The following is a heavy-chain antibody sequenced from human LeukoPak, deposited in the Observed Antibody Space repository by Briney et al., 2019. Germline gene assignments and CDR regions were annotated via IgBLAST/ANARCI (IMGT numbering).Heavy chain of an antibody. Sequence: GGSLRLSCAASGFTFSSYSMNWVRQAPGKGLEWVSSISSSSSYIYYADSVKGRFTISRDNAKNSLYLQMNSLRAEDTAVYYCARDLPKTTAKGRAFDIWGQGTMVTVSS. CDR2: ISSSSSYI. CDR3: ARDLPKTTAKGRAFDI. CDR1: GFTFSSYS. D-gene: IGHD4-17*01. V-gene: IGHV3-21*01. J-gene: IGHJ3*02.